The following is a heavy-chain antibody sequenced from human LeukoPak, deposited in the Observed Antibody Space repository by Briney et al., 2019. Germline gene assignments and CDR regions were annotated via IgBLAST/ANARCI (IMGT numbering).Heavy chain of an antibody. D-gene: IGHD3-10*01. CDR3: AMGLWFGEYLFDY. V-gene: IGHV3-23*01. CDR2: ISGSGGST. CDR1: GFTFSSYA. Sequence: GGSLRLSCAASGFTFSSYAMSWVRQAPGKGLEWVSAISGSGGSTYYADSVKGRFTISRDNSKNTLYLQMNSLRVEDTAVYYCAMGLWFGEYLFDYWGQGTLVTVSS. J-gene: IGHJ4*02.